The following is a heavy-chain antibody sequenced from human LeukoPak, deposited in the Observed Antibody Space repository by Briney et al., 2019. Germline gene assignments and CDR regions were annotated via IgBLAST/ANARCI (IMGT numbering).Heavy chain of an antibody. V-gene: IGHV3-23*01. Sequence: GGSLRLSCAASGFTFSSYAMSWVRQAPGKGLEWVSAISGSGGSTYYADSVKGRFTISRDNSKSTLYLQMNSLRAEDTAVYYCAKDEGAGLLWFGELSATEYFQHWGQGTLVTVSS. CDR3: AKDEGAGLLWFGELSATEYFQH. CDR1: GFTFSSYA. D-gene: IGHD3-10*01. CDR2: ISGSGGST. J-gene: IGHJ1*01.